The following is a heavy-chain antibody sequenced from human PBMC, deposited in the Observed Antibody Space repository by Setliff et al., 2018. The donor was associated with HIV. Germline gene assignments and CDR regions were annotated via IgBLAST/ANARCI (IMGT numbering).Heavy chain of an antibody. CDR1: GYTFTSYG. D-gene: IGHD2-2*01. V-gene: IGHV1-18*01. Sequence: ASVKVPCKASGYTFTSYGISWVRQAPGQGLEWMGWISAYNGNTNYAQKLQVRVTMTTDTSTSTAYMELRILRSDVTAVYYCARDGLCSSTSCWGYYYYYGMYVWGQGTTVTVSS. CDR3: ARDGLCSSTSCWGYYYYYGMYV. CDR2: ISAYNGNT. J-gene: IGHJ6*02.